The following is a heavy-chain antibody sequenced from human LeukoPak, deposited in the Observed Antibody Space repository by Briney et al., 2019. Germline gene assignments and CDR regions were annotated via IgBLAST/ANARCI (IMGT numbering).Heavy chain of an antibody. Sequence: SETLSLTCTVSGGSISSHYWSWIRQPPGKGLEWIGYIYYSGSTNYNPSLKSRVTISVDTSKNQFPLKLSSVTAADTAVYYCARVNSSSKAPYYYYYMDVWGKGTTVTVSS. CDR1: GGSISSHY. D-gene: IGHD6-6*01. CDR2: IYYSGST. CDR3: ARVNSSSKAPYYYYYMDV. V-gene: IGHV4-59*11. J-gene: IGHJ6*03.